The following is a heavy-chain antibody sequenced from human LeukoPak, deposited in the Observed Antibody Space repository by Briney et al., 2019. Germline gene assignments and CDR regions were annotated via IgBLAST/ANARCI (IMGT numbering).Heavy chain of an antibody. D-gene: IGHD2/OR15-2a*01. CDR1: GFTFSGYE. V-gene: IGHV3-48*03. CDR3: ARRLPFFGMDV. Sequence: GGSLRLSCAASGFTFSGYELHWVRPAPGKGLEWVSKVSGSGGGIYDADSVKGRFTISRDNANNSLYLQMNSLRHEDTGVYYCARRLPFFGMDVWGQGTTVTVSS. J-gene: IGHJ6*02. CDR2: VSGSGGGI.